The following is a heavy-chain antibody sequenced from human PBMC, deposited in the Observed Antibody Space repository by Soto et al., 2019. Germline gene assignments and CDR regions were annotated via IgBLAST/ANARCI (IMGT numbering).Heavy chain of an antibody. J-gene: IGHJ6*02. CDR2: FDPEDGET. V-gene: IGHV1-24*01. CDR1: GYTLTELS. Sequence: ASVEVSCKVSGYTLTELSMHWVRQAPGKGLEWMGGFDPEDGETIYAQKFQGRVTMTEDTSTDTAYMELSSLRSEDTAVYYCATEQSGSYPHYYYYGMDVWGQGTTVTVSS. D-gene: IGHD1-26*01. CDR3: ATEQSGSYPHYYYYGMDV.